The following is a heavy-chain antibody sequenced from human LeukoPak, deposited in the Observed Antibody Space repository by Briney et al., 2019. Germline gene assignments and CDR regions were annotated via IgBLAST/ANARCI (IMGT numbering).Heavy chain of an antibody. D-gene: IGHD2-2*01. CDR2: MNPNSGNT. CDR3: ARAIRYQLLSDY. Sequence: ASVKVSCKTSGYTFSIYDINWVREAAGQGLEWMGWMNPNSGNTGFAQKFQGRATITRDTSITTAYLELSSLRSEDTAVYYCARAIRYQLLSDYWGQGTLVTVSS. J-gene: IGHJ4*02. CDR1: GYTFSIYD. V-gene: IGHV1-8*03.